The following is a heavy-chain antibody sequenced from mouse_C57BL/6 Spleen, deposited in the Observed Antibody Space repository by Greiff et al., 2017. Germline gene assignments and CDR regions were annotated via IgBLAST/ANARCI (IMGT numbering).Heavy chain of an antibody. CDR2: ISYDGSN. CDR3: ARVGSSVGYAMDY. Sequence: EVQLQESGPGLVKPSQSLSLTCSVTGYSFTSGYYWNWIRQFPGNKLEWMGYISYDGSNNYNPSLKNRISITRDTSKNQFFLKLNSVTTEDTATYYCARVGSSVGYAMDYWGQGTSVTVSS. V-gene: IGHV3-6*01. J-gene: IGHJ4*01. D-gene: IGHD1-1*01. CDR1: GYSFTSGYY.